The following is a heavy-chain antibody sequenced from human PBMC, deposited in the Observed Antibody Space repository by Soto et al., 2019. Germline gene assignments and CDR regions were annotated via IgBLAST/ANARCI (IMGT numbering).Heavy chain of an antibody. CDR3: ARSRTIIAPNTWFDP. D-gene: IGHD1-1*01. CDR2: IHHSGST. J-gene: IGHJ5*02. V-gene: IGHV4-30-2*06. CDR1: GGSVSSVFS. Sequence: QLQLQESGAGLVKPSQTLSLTCVVSGGSVSSVFSWSWIRQSPGKGLECIASIHHSGSTYYNPSLKSRLTISIDTSKNQFSLKLNSVTAADTAVYFCARSRTIIAPNTWFDPWGQGTLVTVSS.